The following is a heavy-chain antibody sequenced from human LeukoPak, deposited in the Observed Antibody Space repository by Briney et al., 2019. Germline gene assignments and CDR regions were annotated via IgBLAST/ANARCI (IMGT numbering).Heavy chain of an antibody. CDR2: ISGGGDST. Sequence: QPGGSLRLSCAASGFTFSSYAMSWVRQAPGKGLEWVSAISGGGDSTYYADSVKGRFAISRDNSKNTLYLQMNTLRAEDTAVYYCAIKYGSGSFYFDYWGQGTLVTVSS. D-gene: IGHD3-10*01. CDR3: AIKYGSGSFYFDY. J-gene: IGHJ4*02. V-gene: IGHV3-23*01. CDR1: GFTFSSYA.